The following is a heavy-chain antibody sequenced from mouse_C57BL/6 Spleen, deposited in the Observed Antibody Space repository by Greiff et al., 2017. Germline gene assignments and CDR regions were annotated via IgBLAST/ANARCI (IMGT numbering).Heavy chain of an antibody. D-gene: IGHD1-1*02. J-gene: IGHJ1*03. CDR2: IDPETGGT. Sequence: QVQLQQSGAELVRPGASVTLSCKASGYTFTDYEMHWVKQTPVHGLEWIGAIDPETGGTAYNQKFKGKAILTADKSSSTAYVELRSLTSEDYAVYYCTRWCSYFDVWGTGTTVTVSS. CDR1: GYTFTDYE. CDR3: TRWCSYFDV. V-gene: IGHV1-15*01.